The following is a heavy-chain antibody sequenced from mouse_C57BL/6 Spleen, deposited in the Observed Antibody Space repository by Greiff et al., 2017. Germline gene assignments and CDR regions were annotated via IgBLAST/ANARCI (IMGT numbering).Heavy chain of an antibody. D-gene: IGHD1-1*01. CDR3: ARSYYYGSSPYYAMDY. J-gene: IGHJ4*01. V-gene: IGHV1-4*01. CDR2: INPSSGYT. CDR1: GYTFTSYT. Sequence: LQESGAELARPGASVKMSCKASGYTFTSYTMHWVKQRPGQGLEWIGYINPSSGYTKYNQKFKDKATLTADKSSSTAYMQLSSLTSEDSAVYYCARSYYYGSSPYYAMDYWGQGTSVTVSS.